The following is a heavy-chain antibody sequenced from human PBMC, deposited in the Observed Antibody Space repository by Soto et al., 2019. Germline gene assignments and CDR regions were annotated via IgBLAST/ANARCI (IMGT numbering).Heavy chain of an antibody. CDR1: GFTFSSYA. V-gene: IGHV3-23*01. CDR3: AKDWGFEAAGYYYYGMDV. J-gene: IGHJ6*02. CDR2: ISGSGGST. D-gene: IGHD6-13*01. Sequence: EVQLLESGGGLVQPGGSLRLSCAASGFTFSSYAMSWVRQAPGKGLEWVSAISGSGGSTYYADSVKGRFTISRDNSKNTLYLQMNSLRAEDTAVYYCAKDWGFEAAGYYYYGMDVWGQGTTVTVSS.